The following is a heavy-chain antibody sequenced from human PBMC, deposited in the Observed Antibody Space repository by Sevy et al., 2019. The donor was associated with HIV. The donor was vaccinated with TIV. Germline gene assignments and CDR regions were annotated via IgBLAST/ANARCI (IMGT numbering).Heavy chain of an antibody. Sequence: SETLSLSCAVYGGSFSGYYWSWIRQPPGKGLEWIGEINQSGSTNYNPSLKSRVTISVDTSKNQFSLKLSSVTAADTAVYYCARGGQHSSSWYNGMDVWVQGTTVTVSS. CDR3: ARGGQHSSSWYNGMDV. CDR1: GGSFSGYY. J-gene: IGHJ6*02. V-gene: IGHV4-34*01. D-gene: IGHD6-13*01. CDR2: INQSGST.